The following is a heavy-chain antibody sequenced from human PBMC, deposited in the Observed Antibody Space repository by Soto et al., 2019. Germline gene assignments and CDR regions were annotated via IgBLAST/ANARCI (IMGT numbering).Heavy chain of an antibody. D-gene: IGHD2-15*01. CDR3: AREHCSGGPCTLFGMDA. CDR2: ISFDGSTK. Sequence: QVQLVESGGGVVQPGGSLRLSCAASEFTFSRYSMHWVRQTPGKGLEWVAVISFDGSTKYYADSVKGRFTISRDNSKNTLYLQMNNLRGDDTAVYCCAREHCSGGPCTLFGMDAWGLGTTVAVSS. V-gene: IGHV3-30-3*01. CDR1: EFTFSRYS. J-gene: IGHJ6*02.